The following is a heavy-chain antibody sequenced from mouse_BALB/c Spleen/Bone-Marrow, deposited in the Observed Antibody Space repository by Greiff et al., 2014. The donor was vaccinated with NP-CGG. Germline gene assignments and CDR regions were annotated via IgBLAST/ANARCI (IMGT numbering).Heavy chain of an antibody. J-gene: IGHJ2*01. CDR2: IQYSGST. CDR1: GYSITSGYS. V-gene: IGHV3-1*02. D-gene: IGHD2-3*01. CDR3: ARRGSIYDGYLDY. Sequence: DVKLQESGPDLVKPSQSLSLTCTVTGYSITSGYSWHWIRQFPGNKLEWMGYIQYSGSTNYNPSLKSRISITRDTSKNQFFLQLNSVPTEDTTTYYCARRGSIYDGYLDYWGQGTTLTVSS.